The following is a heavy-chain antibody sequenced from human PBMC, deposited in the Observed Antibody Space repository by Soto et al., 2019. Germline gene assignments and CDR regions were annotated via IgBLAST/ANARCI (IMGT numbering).Heavy chain of an antibody. V-gene: IGHV4-59*01. CDR3: ARDYGEYDFWSGYQYYYYMDV. CDR1: GCSISSYY. Sequence: SETLSLTCTFSGCSISSYYWSLIRQPPGKGLEWIGYIYYSGSTNYNPSLKSRVTISVDTSKNQFSLKLSSVTAADTAVYYCARDYGEYDFWSGYQYYYYMDVWGKGTTVTVSS. CDR2: IYYSGST. J-gene: IGHJ6*03. D-gene: IGHD3-3*01.